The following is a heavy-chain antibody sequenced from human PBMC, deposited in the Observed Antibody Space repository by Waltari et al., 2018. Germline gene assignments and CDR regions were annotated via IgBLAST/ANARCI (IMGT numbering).Heavy chain of an antibody. J-gene: IGHJ4*02. CDR1: GDSISTSIYY. V-gene: IGHV4-39*07. Sequence: QLQLQESGPGLVKPSETLSLTCIVSGDSISTSIYYWGWIRQPPGKGLEWIGSIYHRGSTYYNPSLKSRVTISVDTSKNQFSLKLSSVTAADTAVYYCATPKSGYQSLDYWGQGALVTVSS. D-gene: IGHD5-12*01. CDR3: ATPKSGYQSLDY. CDR2: IYHRGST.